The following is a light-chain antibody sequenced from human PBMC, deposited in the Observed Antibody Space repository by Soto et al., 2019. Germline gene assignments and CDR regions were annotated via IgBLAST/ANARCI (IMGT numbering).Light chain of an antibody. CDR3: QVWDRSSDHPVSV. V-gene: IGLV3-21*04. CDR2: YDS. Sequence: SYELTQPPSVSVAPGKTARITCGGNNIGSKNVHWYQQKPGQAPVLVIYYDSDRPSGIPERFSGSNSGNTATLTISRVEAGDEADYYCQVWDRSSDHPVSVFGTGTKVTVL. CDR1: NIGSKN. J-gene: IGLJ1*01.